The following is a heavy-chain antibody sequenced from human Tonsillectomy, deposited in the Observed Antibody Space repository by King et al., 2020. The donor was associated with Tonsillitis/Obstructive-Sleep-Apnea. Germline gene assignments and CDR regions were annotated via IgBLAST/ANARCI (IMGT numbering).Heavy chain of an antibody. CDR1: GFTFSDYY. J-gene: IGHJ5*02. D-gene: IGHD6-13*01. CDR2: ISSGPTYT. Sequence: VQLVESGGGLVKPAGSLRLSCAASGFTFSDYYMTWIRQAPGKGLEWVSYISSGPTYTNYSDSVKGRFTVSRDNARNSLYLQMNSLRAGDTAVYYCATVIAAAGPPPWGQGTLVTVSS. CDR3: ATVIAAAGPPP. V-gene: IGHV3-11*05.